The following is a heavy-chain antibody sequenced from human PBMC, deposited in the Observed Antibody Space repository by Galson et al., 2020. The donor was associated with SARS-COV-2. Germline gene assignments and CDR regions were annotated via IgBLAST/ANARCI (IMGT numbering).Heavy chain of an antibody. CDR1: GGSIRSYY. V-gene: IGHV4-59*01. CDR3: ATSYSSGWYAFDY. CDR2: IYYIGGT. Sequence: ETSETLSLTCTVSGGSIRSYYWSWIRQPPGKGLEWIGYIYYIGGTKYNPSLKSRVTLSVDTSKNQSSLKLNSVSAADTAVYYCATSYSSGWYAFDYWGQGTLVTVSS. J-gene: IGHJ4*02. D-gene: IGHD6-19*01.